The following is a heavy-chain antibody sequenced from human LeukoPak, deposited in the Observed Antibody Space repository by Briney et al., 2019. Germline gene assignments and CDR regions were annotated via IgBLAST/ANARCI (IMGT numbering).Heavy chain of an antibody. Sequence: ASVKVSCKASGYTFTGYYMHWVRQAPGQGLEWMGWINPNSGGTNYAQEFQGRVTMTRDTSISTAYMELSRLRSDDTAVYYCASAIDYGGNSANGGFDYWGQGTLVTVSS. D-gene: IGHD4-23*01. J-gene: IGHJ4*02. CDR1: GYTFTGYY. V-gene: IGHV1-2*02. CDR2: INPNSGGT. CDR3: ASAIDYGGNSANGGFDY.